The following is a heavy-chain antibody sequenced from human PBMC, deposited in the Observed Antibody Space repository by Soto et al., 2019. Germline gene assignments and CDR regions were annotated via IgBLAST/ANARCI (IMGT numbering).Heavy chain of an antibody. CDR1: GFSLSTSGMR. J-gene: IGHJ4*02. Sequence: SGPTLVNPTETLTLTCTFSGFSLSTSGMRVSWIRQAPGNALEWLARIDWDEDRFYSTSLKTRHTISKDTSKNQVVLTMTKMDPVDTATYYCARMRSDYDSSGLDYWGQGILVTVSS. D-gene: IGHD3-22*01. CDR3: ARMRSDYDSSGLDY. CDR2: IDWDEDR. V-gene: IGHV2-70*04.